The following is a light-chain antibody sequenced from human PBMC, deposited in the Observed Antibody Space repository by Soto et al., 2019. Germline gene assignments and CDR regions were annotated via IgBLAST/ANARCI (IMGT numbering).Light chain of an antibody. CDR1: QGIITY. CDR3: QQLFSYPPT. Sequence: IQLTQSPSSLSASMGDRVTITCRASQGIITYLAWYQQKPGKAPKLLIYGASTLQGGVPSRFSGSGSGTDFTLTVSSLQTEDLATYYWQQLFSYPPTFGPGTKVDSK. CDR2: GAS. V-gene: IGKV1-9*01. J-gene: IGKJ3*01.